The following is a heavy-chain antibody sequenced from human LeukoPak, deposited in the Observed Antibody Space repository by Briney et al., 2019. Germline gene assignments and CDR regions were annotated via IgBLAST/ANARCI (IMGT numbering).Heavy chain of an antibody. D-gene: IGHD6-6*01. V-gene: IGHV1-69*04. CDR1: GGTFCSYA. CDR2: IIPIFGIA. CDR3: AREGSSSEPY. Sequence: ASVKVSCKASGGTFCSYAISWVRQAPGQGLEWMGRIIPIFGIANYAQKFQGRVTITADKSTSTAYMELSSLRSEDTAAYYCAREGSSSEPYWGQGTLVTVSS. J-gene: IGHJ4*02.